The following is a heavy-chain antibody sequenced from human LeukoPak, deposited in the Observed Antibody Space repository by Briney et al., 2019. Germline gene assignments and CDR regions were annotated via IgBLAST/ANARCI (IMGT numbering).Heavy chain of an antibody. J-gene: IGHJ4*02. V-gene: IGHV3-7*01. CDR1: GFTFSKSW. CDR3: AKDRVGGALEF. Sequence: GGSLRLSCAASGFTFSKSWMSWVRQAPGKGLEWVACIMEDGSVQKYVDSVRGRFTISRDNARNSLYLQMNSVRVEDTAVYYCAKDRVGGALEFWGQGTLATVSS. CDR2: IMEDGSVQ. D-gene: IGHD2-21*01.